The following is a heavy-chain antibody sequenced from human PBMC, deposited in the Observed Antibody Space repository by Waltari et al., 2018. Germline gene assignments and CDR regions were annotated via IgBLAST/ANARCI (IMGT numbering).Heavy chain of an antibody. CDR1: GGSLSSGGYY. D-gene: IGHD3-10*01. Sequence: QVQLQESGPGLVKPSQTLSLTCTVSGGSLSSGGYYWSWFRQHPGKGLEWSGSFYYSGRTYYTRPLKRRVTISVETSKNQLSPKLSSVTAADTAVDYCARDKAEGVWSEPYNWFDPWGQGTLVTVSS. V-gene: IGHV4-31*03. CDR3: ARDKAEGVWSEPYNWFDP. J-gene: IGHJ5*02. CDR2: FYYSGRT.